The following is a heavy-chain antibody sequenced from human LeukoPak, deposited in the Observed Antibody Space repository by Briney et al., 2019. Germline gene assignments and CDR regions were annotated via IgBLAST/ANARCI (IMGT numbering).Heavy chain of an antibody. CDR3: PRDWYSSGSIDY. D-gene: IGHD6-19*01. Sequence: PGGSLRLSCAASGFTFSSYWMHWVRQAPGKGLVWVSRINSDGSSTSYADSVKGRFTISRDNAKNTLYLQMNSLRVEDTAVYYCPRDWYSSGSIDYWGQGTLVTVSS. CDR1: GFTFSSYW. V-gene: IGHV3-74*01. J-gene: IGHJ4*02. CDR2: INSDGSST.